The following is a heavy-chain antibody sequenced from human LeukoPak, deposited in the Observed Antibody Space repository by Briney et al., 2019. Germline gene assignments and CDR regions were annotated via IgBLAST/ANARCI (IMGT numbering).Heavy chain of an antibody. CDR1: GFTFTSYT. V-gene: IGHV3-48*02. CDR2: IRTSGGVV. Sequence: GGSLRLSCAASGFTFTSYTMNWVRQAPGKGLEWITYIRTSGGVVSYTDSVRGRFTISTDSAKNSLYLQMNSLRDDDTAVYYCVRDQFYAFDVWGQGTMVTVSS. J-gene: IGHJ3*01. CDR3: VRDQFYAFDV.